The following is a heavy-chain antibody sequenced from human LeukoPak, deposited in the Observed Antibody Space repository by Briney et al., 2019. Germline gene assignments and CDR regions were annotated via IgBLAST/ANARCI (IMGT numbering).Heavy chain of an antibody. CDR1: GDSVSSNSAA. CDR3: ARGVRDGYNSHNTPIDY. Sequence: SQTLSLTCAISGDSVSSNSAAWNWIRQSPSRGLEWLGRTYYRSKWYNDYAVSVKSRITINPDTSKNQFSLQLNSVTPEGTAVYYCARGVRDGYNSHNTPIDYWGQGTLVTVSS. D-gene: IGHD5-24*01. J-gene: IGHJ4*02. CDR2: TYYRSKWYN. V-gene: IGHV6-1*01.